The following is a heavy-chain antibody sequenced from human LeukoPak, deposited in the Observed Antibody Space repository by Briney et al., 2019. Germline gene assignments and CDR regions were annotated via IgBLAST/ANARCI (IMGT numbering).Heavy chain of an antibody. Sequence: GESLKISCSASGVPFSSYAMHWVRQAPGKGREYVSAISDSGGSTYYADSVKGRFTISRDNSKNTLYLQMSSLRAEDTAVYLCVRGYSFGPYGMDVWGQGTTVTVSS. D-gene: IGHD2-15*01. CDR3: VRGYSFGPYGMDV. J-gene: IGHJ6*02. CDR1: GVPFSSYA. V-gene: IGHV3-64D*09. CDR2: ISDSGGST.